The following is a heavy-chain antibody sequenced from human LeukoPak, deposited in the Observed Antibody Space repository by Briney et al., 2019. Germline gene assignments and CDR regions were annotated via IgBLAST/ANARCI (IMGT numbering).Heavy chain of an antibody. CDR2: IKEDGSEK. Sequence: GGSLRLSCAASGFTFSTYWMSWVRQAPGKGLEWVANIKEDGSEKYYVDSVKGRFTVSRDNAKNSLYLQMNSLRAEDTALYYCARFSSGWYLDPRFDYWGQGTLVTVSS. CDR1: GFTFSTYW. J-gene: IGHJ4*02. V-gene: IGHV3-7*03. D-gene: IGHD6-19*01. CDR3: ARFSSGWYLDPRFDY.